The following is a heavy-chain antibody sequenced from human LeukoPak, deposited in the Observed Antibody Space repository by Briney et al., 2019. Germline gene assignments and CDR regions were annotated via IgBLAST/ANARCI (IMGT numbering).Heavy chain of an antibody. V-gene: IGHV5-51*01. CDR3: ARSSGYYPFDY. Sequence: GESLKISCKGSGYIFTTYWIGWVRQMPGKGLEWMGIIYPGDSDSDTRYSPSFQGQVTISVDKSISTAYLQWSSLKASDTAMYYCARSSGYYPFDYWGQGTLVTVSS. J-gene: IGHJ4*02. D-gene: IGHD3-22*01. CDR1: GYIFTTYW. CDR2: IYPGDSDSDT.